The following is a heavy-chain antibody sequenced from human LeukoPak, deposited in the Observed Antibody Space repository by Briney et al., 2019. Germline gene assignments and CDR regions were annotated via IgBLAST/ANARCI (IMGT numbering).Heavy chain of an antibody. CDR1: GFTFSSYA. J-gene: IGHJ4*02. V-gene: IGHV3-30-3*01. CDR3: ARDSDADDSSGYLAY. CDR2: ILYDGSNK. D-gene: IGHD3-22*01. Sequence: PGRSLRLSCAASGFTFSSYAMHWVRQAPGKGLEWVAVILYDGSNKYYADSVKGRFTISRDNSKNTLYLQMNSLRAEDTAVYYCARDSDADDSSGYLAYWGQGTLVTVSS.